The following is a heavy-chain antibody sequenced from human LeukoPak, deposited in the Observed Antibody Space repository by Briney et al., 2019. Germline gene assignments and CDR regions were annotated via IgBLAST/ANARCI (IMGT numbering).Heavy chain of an antibody. D-gene: IGHD6-19*01. CDR3: ARRDSSGVVPRWDY. CDR1: GGSITSSSYH. V-gene: IGHV4-39*01. CDR2: IYYSGST. Sequence: SETLSLTCTVSGGSITSSSYHWGWIRQPPGKGLEWIGSIYYSGSTYYNPSLKSRVTISVDTSKNQFSLKLSSVTAVDTAVYYCARRDSSGVVPRWDYWGQGTLVTVSS. J-gene: IGHJ4*02.